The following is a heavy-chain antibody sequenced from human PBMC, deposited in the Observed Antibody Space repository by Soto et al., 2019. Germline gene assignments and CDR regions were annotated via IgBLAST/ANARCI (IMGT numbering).Heavy chain of an antibody. V-gene: IGHV4-59*01. Sequence: SETLSLTCAVYGGSFSGYYWSWIRQPPGKGLEWIGYIYYSGSTNYNPALKSRVTISLDTSKNQFSLKLSSVTAADTAVYYCARAKSYDFWSAYPRPYFGYYYMDVWGKGTTVTSP. D-gene: IGHD3-3*01. J-gene: IGHJ6*03. CDR2: IYYSGST. CDR1: GGSFSGYY. CDR3: ARAKSYDFWSAYPRPYFGYYYMDV.